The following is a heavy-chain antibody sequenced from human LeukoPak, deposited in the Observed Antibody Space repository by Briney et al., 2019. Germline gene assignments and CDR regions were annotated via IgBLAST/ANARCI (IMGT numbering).Heavy chain of an antibody. V-gene: IGHV3-23*01. CDR2: ISASSDNT. CDR3: ARRYFDY. J-gene: IGHJ4*02. CDR1: GFTFRNYA. Sequence: GGSLRLSCAASGFTFRNYAMSWVRQAPGKGLEWVSAISASSDNTYYADSVKGRFTISRDNSKDTLFLQLSSLRADDTAVYYCARRYFDYWGQGTLVTVSS.